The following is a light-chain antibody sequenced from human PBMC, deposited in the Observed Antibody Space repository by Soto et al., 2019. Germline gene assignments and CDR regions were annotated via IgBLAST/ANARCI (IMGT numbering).Light chain of an antibody. J-gene: IGLJ1*01. V-gene: IGLV2-14*01. CDR2: EVS. CDR3: SSYTSSSTPLYV. CDR1: SSDVGGYNY. Sequence: QSALTQPASVSGSPGQSITISCTGTSSDVGGYNYVSWYQQHPGKAPKLLIYEVSNRPSGVSNRFSGSKSGNTASLTISGLQAEDEADYYCSSYTSSSTPLYVFGPGTQLTVL.